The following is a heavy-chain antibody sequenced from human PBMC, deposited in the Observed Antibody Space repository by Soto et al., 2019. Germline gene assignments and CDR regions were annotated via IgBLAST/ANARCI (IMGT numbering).Heavy chain of an antibody. V-gene: IGHV3-21*01. D-gene: IGHD3-10*01. CDR1: GFTFSSYS. CDR3: ARDPYYYGSGSENFDY. Sequence: EVQLVESGGGLVKPGGSLRLSCAASGFTFSSYSMNWVRQAPGKGLEWVSSISSSSSYIYYADSVRGRFTISSDNAKNSLYLQMNSLRAEDTAVYYCARDPYYYGSGSENFDYWGQGTLVTVSS. J-gene: IGHJ4*02. CDR2: ISSSSSYI.